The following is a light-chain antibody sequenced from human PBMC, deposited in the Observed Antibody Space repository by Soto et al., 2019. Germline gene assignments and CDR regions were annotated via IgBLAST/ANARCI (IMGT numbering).Light chain of an antibody. CDR3: QHYNSWPHT. Sequence: EIVMTQSPATLSLSPGERATLSCRASQSVSSNLAWYQQKTGRAPRLLIYYASTRATGIRSRFSGSGSGTDFTLTISSLQSEDFAYYYCQHYNSWPHTFCQGTKVEIK. J-gene: IGKJ1*01. V-gene: IGKV3-15*01. CDR2: YAS. CDR1: QSVSSN.